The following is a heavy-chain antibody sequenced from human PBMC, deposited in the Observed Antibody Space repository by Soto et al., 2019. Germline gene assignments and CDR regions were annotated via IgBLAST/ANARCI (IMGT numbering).Heavy chain of an antibody. D-gene: IGHD1-26*01. Sequence: QVQLVQSGAEVKKPGSSVKVSCKASGGTFSSYAISWVRQAPGQGLEWLGGIIPIFGTANYARKFQGRVTITADKSTSTAYMELSSLRSEDTAVYYCAREGDSGSYHNWFDPWGQGTLVTVSS. J-gene: IGHJ5*02. CDR3: AREGDSGSYHNWFDP. CDR2: IIPIFGTA. CDR1: GGTFSSYA. V-gene: IGHV1-69*06.